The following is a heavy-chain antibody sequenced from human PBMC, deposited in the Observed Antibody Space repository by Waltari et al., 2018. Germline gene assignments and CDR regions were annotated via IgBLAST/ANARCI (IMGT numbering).Heavy chain of an antibody. V-gene: IGHV1-2*02. CDR3: AREAIIQLWLRAGDAADAFDI. D-gene: IGHD5-18*01. J-gene: IGHJ3*02. CDR1: GYTFTGYY. Sequence: QVQLVQSGAEVKKPGASVKVSCKASGYTFTGYYMHWARQAPGQGLEWMGWINPNRGGTNYAQKHQGRVTMTSDTSISTSYMELSRLRSDDTAVYYCAREAIIQLWLRAGDAADAFDIWGQGTMVTVSS. CDR2: INPNRGGT.